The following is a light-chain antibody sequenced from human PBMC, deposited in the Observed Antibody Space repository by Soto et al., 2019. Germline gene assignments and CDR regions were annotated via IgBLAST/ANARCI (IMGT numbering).Light chain of an antibody. Sequence: EIVMTQSPATLSVSPGETATLSCRASQSVSNDYVAWVQQKPGQAPRLLIYDAYNRATGIPPRFSGSGSGTDFTLTISSLEPEDSAVYYCQQRHMWPITFGQGTRLEIK. J-gene: IGKJ5*01. CDR2: DAY. V-gene: IGKV3D-20*02. CDR3: QQRHMWPIT. CDR1: QSVSNDY.